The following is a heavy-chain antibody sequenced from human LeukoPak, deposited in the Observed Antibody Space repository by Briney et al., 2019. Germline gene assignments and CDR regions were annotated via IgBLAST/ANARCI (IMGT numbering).Heavy chain of an antibody. J-gene: IGHJ3*02. Sequence: GGSLRLSCAASGFTFSSYGMHWVRQAPGKGLEWVAVISYDGSNKYYADSVKGRFTISRDNSKNTLYLQMNSLRAEDTAVYYCATLTTVVLDAFDIWGQGTMVTVSS. D-gene: IGHD4-23*01. CDR2: ISYDGSNK. CDR1: GFTFSSYG. CDR3: ATLTTVVLDAFDI. V-gene: IGHV3-30*03.